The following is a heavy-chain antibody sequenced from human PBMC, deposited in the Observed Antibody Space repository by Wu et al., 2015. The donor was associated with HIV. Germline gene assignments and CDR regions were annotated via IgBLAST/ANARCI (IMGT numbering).Heavy chain of an antibody. CDR3: AREAGIGKAVEDY. D-gene: IGHD4-23*01. V-gene: IGHV4-34*01. J-gene: IGHJ4*02. CDR1: GGSFSGYY. CDR2: INHSGST. Sequence: VQLQHGAAGLLKPSETLSLTCAVYGGSFSGYYWSWIRQPPGKGLEWIGEINHSGSTNYNPSLKSRVTISVDTSKNQFSLKLSSVTAADTAVYYCAREAGIGKAVEDYWGQGTLVTVSS.